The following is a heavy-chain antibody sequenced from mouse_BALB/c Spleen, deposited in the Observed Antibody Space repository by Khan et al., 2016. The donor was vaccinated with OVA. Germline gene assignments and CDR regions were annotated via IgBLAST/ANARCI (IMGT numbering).Heavy chain of an antibody. V-gene: IGHV3-2*02. CDR2: INYSGGT. J-gene: IGHJ3*01. Sequence: EVKLEESGPGLVKPSQSLSLTCTVTGYSITSDYAWNWIRQFPGNKLEWMGYINYSGGTSYLPSLKSRISITRDTSKNQFFLQLNSVTTEDSATYYYERWLDYWGQGTLVTVS. CDR1: GYSITSDYA. CDR3: ERWLDY. D-gene: IGHD2-2*01.